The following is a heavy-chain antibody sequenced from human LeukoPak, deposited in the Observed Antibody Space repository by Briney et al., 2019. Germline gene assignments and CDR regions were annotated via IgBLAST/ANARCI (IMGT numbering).Heavy chain of an antibody. CDR1: GGSISSGGYY. CDR3: ARAKYDSSGYDYFDY. CDR2: IYYSGST. Sequence: TPSETLSLTCTVSGGSISSGGYYWSWIRQHPGKGLGWIGYIYYSGSTYYNPSLKSRVTISVDTSKNQFSLKLSFVTAADTAVYYCARAKYDSSGYDYFDYWGQGTLVTVSS. V-gene: IGHV4-31*03. D-gene: IGHD3-22*01. J-gene: IGHJ4*02.